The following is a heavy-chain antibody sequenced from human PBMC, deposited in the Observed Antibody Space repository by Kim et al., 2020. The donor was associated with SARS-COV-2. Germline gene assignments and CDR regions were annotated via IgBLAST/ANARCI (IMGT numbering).Heavy chain of an antibody. J-gene: IGHJ6*03. CDR2: IIPILGIA. Sequence: SVKVSCKASGGTFSSYAISWVRQAPGQGLEWMGRIIPILGIANYAQKFQGRVTITADKSTSTAYMELSSLRSEDTAVYYCASSRFDIVLMVYGYYYMDVWGKGTTVTVSS. D-gene: IGHD2-8*01. CDR3: ASSRFDIVLMVYGYYYMDV. CDR1: GGTFSSYA. V-gene: IGHV1-69*04.